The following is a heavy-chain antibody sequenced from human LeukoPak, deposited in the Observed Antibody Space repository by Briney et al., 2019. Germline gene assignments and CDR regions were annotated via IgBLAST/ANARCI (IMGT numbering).Heavy chain of an antibody. CDR3: ARFPFNHFENDYGYR. J-gene: IGHJ5*02. CDR1: GYTFTGYY. D-gene: IGHD4-17*01. CDR2: INPNSGGT. V-gene: IGHV1-2*02. Sequence: GASVKVSCKASGYTFTGYYMHWVRQAPGQGLEWMGWINPNSGGTNYAQKFQGRVTMTRDTSISTAYMELSRLRSDDTAVYYCARFPFNHFENDYGYRWGQGTLVTVSS.